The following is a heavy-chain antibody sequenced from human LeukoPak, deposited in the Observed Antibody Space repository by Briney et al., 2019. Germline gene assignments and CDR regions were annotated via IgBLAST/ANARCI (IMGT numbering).Heavy chain of an antibody. CDR3: ARSKLLLWLGESPGFDP. J-gene: IGHJ5*02. D-gene: IGHD3-10*01. Sequence: SETLSLTCAVYGGSFSGYYWSWIRQPPGKGLEWIGEINHSGSTNYNPSLKSRVTISVDTSKNQFSLKLSSVTAADTAVYYCARSKLLLWLGESPGFDPWGQGTLVTVSS. V-gene: IGHV4-34*01. CDR2: INHSGST. CDR1: GGSFSGYY.